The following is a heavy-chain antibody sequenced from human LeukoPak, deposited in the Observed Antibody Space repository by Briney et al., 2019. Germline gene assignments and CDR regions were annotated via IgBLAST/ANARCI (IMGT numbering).Heavy chain of an antibody. Sequence: SVKVSCKASGGTFSSYAISWVRQAPGQGLEWLGRIIPILGIANYAQKFQGRVTITADKSTSTAYMELSSLRSEDTAVYYCARYTPKKMLNGLRTFDIWGQGTMVTVSS. CDR3: ARYTPKKMLNGLRTFDI. CDR1: GGTFSSYA. V-gene: IGHV1-69*04. J-gene: IGHJ3*02. D-gene: IGHD5-12*01. CDR2: IIPILGIA.